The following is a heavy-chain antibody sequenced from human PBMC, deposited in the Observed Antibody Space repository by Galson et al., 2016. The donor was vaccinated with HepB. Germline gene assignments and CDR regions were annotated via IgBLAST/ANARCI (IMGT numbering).Heavy chain of an antibody. D-gene: IGHD6-19*01. V-gene: IGHV3-48*03. Sequence: SLRLSCAASGFTFTTYEMTWVRQAPGKGLEWISYISSYGSTIYYADSVKGRFTISRDTAENSLYLQMNSLRAEDTAVYYCARVRWLEPLDYWSQGTLVTVSS. CDR3: ARVRWLEPLDY. CDR1: GFTFTTYE. CDR2: ISSYGSTI. J-gene: IGHJ4*02.